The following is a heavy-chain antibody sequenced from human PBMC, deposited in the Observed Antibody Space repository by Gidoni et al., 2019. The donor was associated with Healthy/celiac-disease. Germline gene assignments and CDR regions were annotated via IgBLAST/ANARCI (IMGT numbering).Heavy chain of an antibody. CDR1: GFPFRSYW. V-gene: IGHV3-74*01. CDR2: INSDGSST. Sequence: EVQLVESGGGFVQPGGSLRLSCAASGFPFRSYWLHWVRPAPGKGRVWVSRINSDGSSTSYADSVKGRFTNSRDNAKNTLYLQMNSLRAEDTAVYYCARDLSVGYYYDSSGSTLGYWGQGTLVTVSS. CDR3: ARDLSVGYYYDSSGSTLGY. D-gene: IGHD3-22*01. J-gene: IGHJ4*02.